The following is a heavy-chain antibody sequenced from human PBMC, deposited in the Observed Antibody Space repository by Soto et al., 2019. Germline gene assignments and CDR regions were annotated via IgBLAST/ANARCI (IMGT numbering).Heavy chain of an antibody. CDR3: AKSERFLQPLGYY. CDR2: ISYDGSNK. CDR1: GFTFSSYG. D-gene: IGHD5-18*01. V-gene: IGHV3-30*18. J-gene: IGHJ4*02. Sequence: PGGSLRLSCAASGFTFSSYGMPWVRQAPGKGLEWVAVISYDGSNKYYADSVKGRFTISRDNSKNTLYLQMNSLRAEDTAVYYCAKSERFLQPLGYYWGQGTLVTVSS.